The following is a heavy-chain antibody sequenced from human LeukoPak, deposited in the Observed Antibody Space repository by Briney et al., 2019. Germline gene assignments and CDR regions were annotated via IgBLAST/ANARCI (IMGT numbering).Heavy chain of an antibody. D-gene: IGHD6-19*01. Sequence: ASVKVSCKASGYTFTSYYMHWVRQAPGQGVEWMGLINPSGGSTSYAQKFQGRVTMTRDTSTSTVYMELSSLRSEDTAVYYCARGRDSSGWSNRWYYWGQGTLVTVSS. J-gene: IGHJ4*02. V-gene: IGHV1-46*01. CDR2: INPSGGST. CDR1: GYTFTSYY. CDR3: ARGRDSSGWSNRWYY.